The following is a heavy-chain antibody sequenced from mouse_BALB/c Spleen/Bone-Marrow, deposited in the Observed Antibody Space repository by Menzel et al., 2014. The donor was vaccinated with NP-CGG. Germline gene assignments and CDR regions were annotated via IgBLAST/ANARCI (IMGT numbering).Heavy chain of an antibody. V-gene: IGHV2-2*02. CDR3: TRNWDDYAMDY. J-gene: IGHJ4*01. CDR1: GFSLTSFG. CDR2: IWSGGST. Sequence: QVQLQQSGPGLVQPSQSLSITCTVSGFSLTSFGIHWVRQSPGKGLEWLGVIWSGGSTDYNAAFISRLSISKDNSKSQVFFKMDSLQANDTAIYYCTRNWDDYAMDYWGQGTSVTVSS. D-gene: IGHD4-1*01.